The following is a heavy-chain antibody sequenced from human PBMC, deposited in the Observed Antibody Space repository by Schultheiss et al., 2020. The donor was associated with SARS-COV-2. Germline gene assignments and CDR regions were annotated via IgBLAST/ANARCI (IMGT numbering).Heavy chain of an antibody. CDR1: GYTFTTYG. CDR2: ISAYNGNT. CDR3: ALTTYSSSWYYFDY. V-gene: IGHV1-18*01. J-gene: IGHJ4*02. Sequence: ASVKVSCKASGYTFTTYGISWVRQAPGQGLEWMGWISAYNGNTGYAQKFQGRVTMTTDTSTSTAYMELSRLRSDDTAVYYCALTTYSSSWYYFDYWGQGTLVTVSS. D-gene: IGHD6-13*01.